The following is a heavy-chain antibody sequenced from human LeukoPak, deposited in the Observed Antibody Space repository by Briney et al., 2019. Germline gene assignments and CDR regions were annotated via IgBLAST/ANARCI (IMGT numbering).Heavy chain of an antibody. V-gene: IGHV3-30*14. CDR2: ISSDGSDK. CDR3: VKDRAVDY. J-gene: IGHJ4*02. Sequence: GRSLRLSCADSGFTFSYYAMHWVRQAPGKGLEWVAFISSDGSDKYYADSMKGRFTISRDNSKNTLYLRMSSLGAEDTAVYYCVKDRAVDYWGQGTLVTVSS. D-gene: IGHD3-10*01. CDR1: GFTFSYYA.